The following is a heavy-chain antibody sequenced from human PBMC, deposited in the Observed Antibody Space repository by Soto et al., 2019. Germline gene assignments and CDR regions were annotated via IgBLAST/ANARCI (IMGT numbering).Heavy chain of an antibody. Sequence: EVQLVESGGGLVKPGGSLRLSCAASGFTFSSYSMTWVRQAPGKGLEWVSSISSSSTYIHYGDSVKGGFTISRDNAKNSLNLQMNSLRAEDTAVYFCARDTNYYASGSGVDYWGQGILVTVSS. CDR2: ISSSSTYI. V-gene: IGHV3-21*01. D-gene: IGHD3-10*01. CDR1: GFTFSSYS. J-gene: IGHJ4*02. CDR3: ARDTNYYASGSGVDY.